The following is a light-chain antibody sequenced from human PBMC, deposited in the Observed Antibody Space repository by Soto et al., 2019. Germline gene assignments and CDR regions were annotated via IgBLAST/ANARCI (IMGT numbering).Light chain of an antibody. CDR1: QSVDSNY. V-gene: IGKV3-20*01. J-gene: IGKJ1*01. CDR3: QLYYSGM. Sequence: EIVLTQSPGTLSLSPGERATLSCRASQSVDSNYLGWYQQKPGQAPRLLIYAASSRATGIPDRFSGGGSGTDFTLTISSLEPEDFAVYYWQLYYSGMFGQGTEVEIK. CDR2: AAS.